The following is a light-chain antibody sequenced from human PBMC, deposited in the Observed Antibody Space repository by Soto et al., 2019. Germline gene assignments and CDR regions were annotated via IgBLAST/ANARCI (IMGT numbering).Light chain of an antibody. CDR3: QQRSNWPT. J-gene: IGKJ1*01. V-gene: IGKV3-11*01. CDR1: QSVSSY. Sequence: EIVLTQPPATLSLSPGERATLSCKAGQSVSSYLAWYQQKPGQAPRLLIYDASNRATGIPARFSGSGSGTDFTLTISSLEPEDFAVYYCQQRSNWPTFGQGTKVEIK. CDR2: DAS.